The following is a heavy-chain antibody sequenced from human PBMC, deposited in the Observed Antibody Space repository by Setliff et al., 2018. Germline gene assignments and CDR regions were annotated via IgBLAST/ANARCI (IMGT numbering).Heavy chain of an antibody. Sequence: SETLSLTCNVSGGSISSRTYYWGWVRQPPGKGLEWIGNIYFGGNTYFNPSFKSRVTMSIDTSNSQFSLKLSSVTAADTAIYYCARDASASDGRNAFDIWGQGTMVTVSS. CDR1: GGSISSRTYY. CDR2: IYFGGNT. CDR3: ARDASASDGRNAFDI. V-gene: IGHV4-39*07. J-gene: IGHJ3*02. D-gene: IGHD1-26*01.